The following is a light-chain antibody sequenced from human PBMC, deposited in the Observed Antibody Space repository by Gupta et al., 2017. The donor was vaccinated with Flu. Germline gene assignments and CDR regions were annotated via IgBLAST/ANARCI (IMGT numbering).Light chain of an antibody. Sequence: QPVLTQSPSASASPGASVKVTCTLSSEHSSYAIAWHQQQPGKGPRYLMKVNSDGSHTKGDGIPDRFSGSSSGAARSLTISSLQSEDEADYYCQTWGTSTGVFGGGTKLTVL. CDR2: VNSDGSH. J-gene: IGLJ3*02. CDR3: QTWGTSTGV. CDR1: SEHSSYA. V-gene: IGLV4-69*01.